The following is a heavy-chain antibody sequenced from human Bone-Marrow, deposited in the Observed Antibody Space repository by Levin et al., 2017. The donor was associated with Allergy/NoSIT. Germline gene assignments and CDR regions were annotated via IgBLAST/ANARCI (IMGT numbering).Heavy chain of an antibody. CDR3: ARESAAAALDY. V-gene: IGHV3-74*01. Sequence: GESLKISCAASGFTFSSYWMHWVRQAPGKGLVWVSRINSDGSSTSYADSVKGRFTISRDNAKNTLYLQMNSLRAEDTAVYYCARESAAAALDYWGQGTLVTVSS. D-gene: IGHD6-13*01. J-gene: IGHJ4*02. CDR1: GFTFSSYW. CDR2: INSDGSST.